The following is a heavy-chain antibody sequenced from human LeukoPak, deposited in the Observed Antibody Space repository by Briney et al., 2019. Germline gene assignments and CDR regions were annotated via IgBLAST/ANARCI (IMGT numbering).Heavy chain of an antibody. V-gene: IGHV4-38-2*02. CDR2: IYHTERS. CDR3: ARVSARGGYGDDYFDH. CDR1: GYFISSNYY. J-gene: IGHJ4*02. Sequence: SETLSLTCTVSGYFISSNYYWGWIRQPPGKGLEWIGNIYHTERSYYNPSLKSRITISVDTSKNQFSLRVRSVTAAETAVYYCARVSARGGYGDDYFDHWGQGTLVTVSS. D-gene: IGHD4-17*01.